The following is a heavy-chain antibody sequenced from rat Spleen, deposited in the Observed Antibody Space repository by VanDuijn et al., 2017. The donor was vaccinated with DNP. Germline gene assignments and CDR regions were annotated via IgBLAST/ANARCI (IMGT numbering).Heavy chain of an antibody. D-gene: IGHD1-11*01. J-gene: IGHJ3*01. CDR3: ARQELRRTYWFAY. V-gene: IGHV5-22*01. CDR1: GLTFSDYY. Sequence: EVQLVESGGGLVQPGRSLKLSCAASGLTFSDYYMAWVRQAPKKGLEWVASISHEGSNNYYGDSVKGRFTISRDNAKSTVYLQMNSLRSEDTATYYCARQELRRTYWFAYWGQGTLVTVSS. CDR2: ISHEGSNN.